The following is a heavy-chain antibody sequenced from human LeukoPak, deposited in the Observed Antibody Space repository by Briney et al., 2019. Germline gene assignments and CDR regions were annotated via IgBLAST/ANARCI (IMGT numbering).Heavy chain of an antibody. CDR2: ISGSGGST. V-gene: IGHV3-23*01. J-gene: IGHJ3*02. Sequence: PGGSLRLSCAASGFTFSSYAMSWVRQAPGKGLERVSAISGSGGSTYYADSVKGRFTISRDNSKNTLYLHMNSLKTEDTAVYHCSRDGGEGGNSAFDIWGQGTLVTVSS. CDR1: GFTFSSYA. D-gene: IGHD3-16*01. CDR3: SRDGGEGGNSAFDI.